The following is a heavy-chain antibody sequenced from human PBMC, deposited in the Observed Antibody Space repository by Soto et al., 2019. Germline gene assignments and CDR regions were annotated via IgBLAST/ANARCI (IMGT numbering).Heavy chain of an antibody. CDR2: IYYSGST. Sequence: SETLSLTCTVSGGSISSYYWSWIRQPPGKGLEWIGYIYYSGSTNYNPSLKSRVTISVDTSKNQFSLKLSSVTAADTAVYYCARWDSSGWYGDWFDPWGQGTLVTVSS. J-gene: IGHJ5*02. CDR1: GGSISSYY. CDR3: ARWDSSGWYGDWFDP. V-gene: IGHV4-59*01. D-gene: IGHD6-19*01.